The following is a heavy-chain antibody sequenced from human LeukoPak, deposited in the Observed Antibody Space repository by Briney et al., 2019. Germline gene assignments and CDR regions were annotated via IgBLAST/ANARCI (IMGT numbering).Heavy chain of an antibody. Sequence: GASVKVSCKASGYTFTAYYMHWVRQAPGQGLEWMGWINPNSGGTNYAQKFQGRVTMTRDTSISTAYMELSRLRSDDTAVYYCARDPGYSSSSLGDYWGQGTLVTVSS. CDR2: INPNSGGT. CDR1: GYTFTAYY. D-gene: IGHD6-6*01. J-gene: IGHJ4*02. V-gene: IGHV1-2*02. CDR3: ARDPGYSSSSLGDY.